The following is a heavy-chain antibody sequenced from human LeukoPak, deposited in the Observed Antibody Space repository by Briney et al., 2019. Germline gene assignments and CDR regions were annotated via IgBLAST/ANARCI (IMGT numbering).Heavy chain of an antibody. CDR1: GGSFSGYY. Sequence: PSETLSLTCAVYGGSFSGYYWSWVRQPPGKGLEWVGEINMSARTNYTPSLNSPLTISVDTSKNQFSLKLISVTAADTAVYYCARVEYSSSLGYYGIDVWGQGTTVTVSS. D-gene: IGHD6-6*01. V-gene: IGHV4-34*01. CDR2: INMSART. J-gene: IGHJ6*02. CDR3: ARVEYSSSLGYYGIDV.